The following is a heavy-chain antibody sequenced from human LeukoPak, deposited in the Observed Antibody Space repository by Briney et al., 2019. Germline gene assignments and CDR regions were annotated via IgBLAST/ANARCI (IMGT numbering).Heavy chain of an antibody. D-gene: IGHD3-22*01. J-gene: IGHJ4*02. V-gene: IGHV1-2*02. CDR3: ARAPHREYYDSSGYFDH. CDR1: GFIFRDYF. CDR2: INPKTGGT. Sequence: ASVRLSCKTSGFIFRDYFIHWVRQAPGQGLEWMGWINPKTGGTHYAQRFQGRVTMTRDTSIRTAYMELRSLTSDDAAVYYCARAPHREYYDSSGYFDHWGQGTLVSVST.